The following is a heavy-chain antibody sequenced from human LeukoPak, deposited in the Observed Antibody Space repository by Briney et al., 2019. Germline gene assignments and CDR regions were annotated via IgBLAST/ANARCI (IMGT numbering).Heavy chain of an antibody. Sequence: GESLKISCKGSGYSFTSYWIGWVRQMPGKGLEWMGIIYPGDSDTRYSPSFQGQVTISADKSISTAYLQWSSLKASDTAMYYCARFEQSFADYSSGWTGDNWFDPWGQGTLVTVSS. CDR3: ARFEQSFADYSSGWTGDNWFDP. V-gene: IGHV5-51*01. CDR1: GYSFTSYW. D-gene: IGHD6-19*01. CDR2: IYPGDSDT. J-gene: IGHJ5*02.